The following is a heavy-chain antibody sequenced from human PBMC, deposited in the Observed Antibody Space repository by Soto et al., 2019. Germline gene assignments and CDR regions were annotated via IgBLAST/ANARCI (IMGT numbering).Heavy chain of an antibody. CDR2: IYPGDSDT. V-gene: IGHV5-51*01. Sequence: GESLKIYCKGSGCSFNSYWIGWVRQMPGKGLEWMGIIYPGDSDTRYSPSFQGQVTISADKSISTAYLQWSSLKASDTAMYYCARGAVAGTNAPYFDYWGQGTLVTGSS. CDR1: GCSFNSYW. J-gene: IGHJ4*02. CDR3: ARGAVAGTNAPYFDY. D-gene: IGHD6-19*01.